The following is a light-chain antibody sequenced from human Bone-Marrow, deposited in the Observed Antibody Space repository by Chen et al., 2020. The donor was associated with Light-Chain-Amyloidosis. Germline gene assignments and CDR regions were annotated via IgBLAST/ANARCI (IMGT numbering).Light chain of an antibody. CDR2: DVS. Sequence: SYVLTQPSSVSVAPGQTAPIACGGNNIGSTSVHWYPQTPGQAPLLVVYDVSDRPSGIPERLSGSNSGNTATLTISRVEAGDEADYYCQVWDRSSDRPVFGGGTKLTVL. V-gene: IGLV3-21*02. CDR1: NIGSTS. CDR3: QVWDRSSDRPV. J-gene: IGLJ3*02.